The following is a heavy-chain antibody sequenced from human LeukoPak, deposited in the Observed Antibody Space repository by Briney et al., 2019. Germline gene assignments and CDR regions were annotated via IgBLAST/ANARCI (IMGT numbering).Heavy chain of an antibody. CDR2: IIPILGIA. J-gene: IGHJ6*03. CDR1: GYTFTGYY. D-gene: IGHD2-2*01. V-gene: IGHV1-46*01. CDR3: ARSLYCSSTSCYEYYYYMDV. Sequence: ASVKVSCKASGYTFTGYYMHWVRQAPGQGLEWMGRIIPILGIANYAQKFQGRVTMTRDTSTSTVYMELSSLRSEDTAVYYCARSLYCSSTSCYEYYYYMDVWGKGTTVTASS.